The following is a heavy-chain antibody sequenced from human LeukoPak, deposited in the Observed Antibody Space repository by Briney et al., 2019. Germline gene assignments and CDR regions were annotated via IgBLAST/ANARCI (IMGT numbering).Heavy chain of an antibody. Sequence: ASVKVSCKASGGTFSSYAISWVRQAPGQGLEWMGRIIPILGIANYAQKFQGRVTITADKSTSTAYMELSSLRSEDTAVYYCARDIRGGSYGYANYSDYWGQGTLVTVSS. D-gene: IGHD5-18*01. CDR3: ARDIRGGSYGYANYSDY. CDR2: IIPILGIA. J-gene: IGHJ4*02. CDR1: GGTFSSYA. V-gene: IGHV1-69*04.